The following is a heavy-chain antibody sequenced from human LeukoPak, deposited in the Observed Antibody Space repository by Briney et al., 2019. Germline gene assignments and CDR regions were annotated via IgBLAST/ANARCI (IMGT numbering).Heavy chain of an antibody. V-gene: IGHV3-7*01. Sequence: PGGSLRLSCAASGFTFSSYWMSRVRQAPGKGLEWVANIKQDGSEKNYVDSVKGRFTISRDNAKTSLYLQMNSLRAEDTAVYYCARSLWPEDYWGQGTLVTVSS. D-gene: IGHD5-18*01. J-gene: IGHJ4*02. CDR3: ARSLWPEDY. CDR2: IKQDGSEK. CDR1: GFTFSSYW.